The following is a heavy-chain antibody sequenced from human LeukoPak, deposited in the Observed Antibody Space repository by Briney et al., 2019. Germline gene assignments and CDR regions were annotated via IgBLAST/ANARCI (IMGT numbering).Heavy chain of an antibody. Sequence: SQTLSLTCAISVDSVSSNSAALNWIRQSPSRGLEWLGRTYYRSKWYNDYAVSVKSRITINPDTSKNQFSLQLNSVTPEDTAVYYCAREGDSSGSFGYWGQGTLVTVSS. CDR2: TYYRSKWYN. V-gene: IGHV6-1*01. J-gene: IGHJ4*02. CDR1: VDSVSSNSAA. CDR3: AREGDSSGSFGY. D-gene: IGHD3-22*01.